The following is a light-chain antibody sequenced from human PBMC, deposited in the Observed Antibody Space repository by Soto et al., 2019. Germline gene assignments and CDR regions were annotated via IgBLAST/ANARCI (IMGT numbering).Light chain of an antibody. CDR3: QYCSSSLWT. CDR2: NAF. CDR1: ESVSSSF. V-gene: IGKV3-20*01. Sequence: EIVLTQSPGALSLSPGERATLSCRASESVSSSFLAWYQQKPGQAPRLLIHNAFSRATGIPDRFSGSGSGTDFILTISGLGPEDFAVYYCQYCSSSLWTFGQATKVDIK. J-gene: IGKJ1*01.